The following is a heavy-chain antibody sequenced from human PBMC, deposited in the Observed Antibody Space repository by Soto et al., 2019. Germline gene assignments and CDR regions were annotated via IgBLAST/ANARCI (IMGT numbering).Heavy chain of an antibody. J-gene: IGHJ5*02. CDR3: ARVPPEEYPAWFAP. V-gene: IGHV4-59*01. CDR1: GGSISSYY. CDR2: IYYSGST. Sequence: SETLSLICTVSGGSISSYYWSWIRQPPGKGLEWIGYIYYSGSTNYNPSLKSRVTISVDTSKNQFSLKLSSVTAADTAVYYCARVPPEEYPAWFAPWGQGTLVTVSS.